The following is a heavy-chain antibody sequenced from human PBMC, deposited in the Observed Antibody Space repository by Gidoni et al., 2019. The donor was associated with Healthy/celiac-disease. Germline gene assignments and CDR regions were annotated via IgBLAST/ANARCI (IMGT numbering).Heavy chain of an antibody. CDR2: ISGSGGST. D-gene: IGHD2-2*01. CDR3: AKVGGYCSSTSCYATLRSATFDY. CDR1: GFTFSSHA. Sequence: EVQRLESGGGWVQLGGSVRPSCAASGFTFSSHAMSWSRSPPGKGLGWVSAISGSGGSTYYADSVTGRFTISRDNSKNTLYLQMNSLRAEDTAVYYCAKVGGYCSSTSCYATLRSATFDYWGQGTLVTVSS. V-gene: IGHV3-23*01. J-gene: IGHJ4*02.